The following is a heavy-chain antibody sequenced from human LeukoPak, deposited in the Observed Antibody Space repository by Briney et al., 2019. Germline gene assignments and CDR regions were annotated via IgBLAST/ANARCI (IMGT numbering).Heavy chain of an antibody. CDR3: ARTLYSYGPFFDY. CDR2: IYYSGST. D-gene: IGHD5-18*01. V-gene: IGHV4-59*08. J-gene: IGHJ4*02. CDR1: GGSISSYY. Sequence: SETLSLTCTVSGGSISSYYWSWIRQPPGKGLEWIGYIYYSGSTNYNPSLKSRVTISVDTSKSQFSLKLSSVTAADTAVYYCARTLYSYGPFFDYWGQGTLVTVSS.